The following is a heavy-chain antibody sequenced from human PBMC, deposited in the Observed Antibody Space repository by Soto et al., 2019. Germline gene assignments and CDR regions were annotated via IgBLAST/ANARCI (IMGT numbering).Heavy chain of an antibody. J-gene: IGHJ2*01. CDR1: GGSMTSYY. V-gene: IGHV4-59*01. CDR3: TRAYFDFSSGYSPYWYFDL. Sequence: SETLSLTCTVSGGSMTSYYWSWVRQPPGKGLERIGYIYYTGTTDYNPSLNSRVTMSADTSKNQFSLKLTSVTAADTAFYYCTRAYFDFSSGYSPYWYFDLWGRGTLVTVSS. D-gene: IGHD3-3*01. CDR2: IYYTGTT.